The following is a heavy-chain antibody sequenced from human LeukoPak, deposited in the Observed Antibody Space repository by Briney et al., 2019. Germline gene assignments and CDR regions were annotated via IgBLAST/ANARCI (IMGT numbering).Heavy chain of an antibody. CDR1: GGSISSYY. CDR2: IYYSGST. CDR3: ARGGIVVVPAAPDDAFDI. D-gene: IGHD2-2*01. V-gene: IGHV4-59*01. J-gene: IGHJ3*02. Sequence: SETLSLACTVSGGSISSYYWSWIRQPPGKGLEWIGYIYYSGSTNYNLSLKSRATISVDTSKNQFSLKLSSVTAADTPVYYCARGGIVVVPAAPDDAFDIWGQGTMVTVSS.